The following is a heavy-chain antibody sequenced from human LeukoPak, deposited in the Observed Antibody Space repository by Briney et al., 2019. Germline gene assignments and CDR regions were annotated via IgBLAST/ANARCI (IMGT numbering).Heavy chain of an antibody. CDR2: ISGSGGST. CDR1: GFTFSSYA. Sequence: GGSLRLSCAASGFTFSSYAMSWVRQAPGKGLEWVSAISGSGGSTYYADSVKGRFTISGDNSKNTLYLQMNSLRAEDTAVYYCAKKSGSYYGPLDYWGQGTLVTVSS. CDR3: AKKSGSYYGPLDY. V-gene: IGHV3-23*01. D-gene: IGHD1-26*01. J-gene: IGHJ4*02.